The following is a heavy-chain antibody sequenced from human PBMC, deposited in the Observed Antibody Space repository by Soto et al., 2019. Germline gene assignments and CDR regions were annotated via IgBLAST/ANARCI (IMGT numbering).Heavy chain of an antibody. CDR2: VKSKVDGETI. V-gene: IGHV3-15*07. Sequence: EVQLVESGGGLVEPGGSLRLSCAASGFTFNGAWMNWVRRGPGKGLEWVGRVKSKVDGETIDYAAPVKGSFTISRDDSRNTVYLQMNSLSTEDTAMYYCAADLPDWGAYAFDYWGQGALVTVSS. CDR1: GFTFNGAW. CDR3: AADLPDWGAYAFDY. J-gene: IGHJ4*02. D-gene: IGHD3-16*01.